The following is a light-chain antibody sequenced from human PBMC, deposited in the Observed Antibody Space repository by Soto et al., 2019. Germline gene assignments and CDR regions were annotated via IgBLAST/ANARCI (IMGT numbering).Light chain of an antibody. CDR2: GAS. CDR3: QHYGSSST. Sequence: EIVLTQSPGTLSLSPGERATLSCRASQSVSSSYLAWYQQKPGQAPRLLIYGASSRATGIPDRFSGSGSGTDFTLTISRLEPEDFAVYYCQHYGSSSTFGQGNKVEIK. CDR1: QSVSSSY. J-gene: IGKJ1*01. V-gene: IGKV3-20*01.